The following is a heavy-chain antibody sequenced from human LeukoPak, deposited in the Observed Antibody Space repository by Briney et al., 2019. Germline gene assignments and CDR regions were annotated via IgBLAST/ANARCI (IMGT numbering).Heavy chain of an antibody. Sequence: PSETLSLTCAVSGFSISSDKYWGWIRQPPGKGLEWIGSIYDSGSTYYNPSLKSRVTISVDTSKNQFSLKLSSVTAADTAVYYCARGEEDCSGGSCYNKGDRYYYYMDVWGKGTTVTVSS. CDR1: GFSISSDKY. V-gene: IGHV4-38-2*01. D-gene: IGHD2-15*01. J-gene: IGHJ6*03. CDR2: IYDSGST. CDR3: ARGEEDCSGGSCYNKGDRYYYYMDV.